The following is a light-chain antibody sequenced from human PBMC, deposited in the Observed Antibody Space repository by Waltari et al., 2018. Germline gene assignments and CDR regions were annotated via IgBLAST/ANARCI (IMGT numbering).Light chain of an antibody. CDR1: PSFFSSTNSNNY. J-gene: IGKJ2*02. Sequence: DIVLTQSPDFLALSLGERATISCRSSPSFFSSTNSNNYLAWYQQRPGQPPKLLFYWASTRVSGVPDRFDGSGSGTDFTLTISSLQAEDLAVYYCQQYYTTPCTFGQGTRLEIK. CDR3: QQYYTTPCT. CDR2: WAS. V-gene: IGKV4-1*01.